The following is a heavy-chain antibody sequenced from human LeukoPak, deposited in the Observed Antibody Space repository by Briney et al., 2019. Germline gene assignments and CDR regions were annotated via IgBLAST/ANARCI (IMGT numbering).Heavy chain of an antibody. V-gene: IGHV3-33*08. Sequence: GGSLRLSCAASGFTFSNARMSWVRQAPGKGLEWVAVIWYDGSNKYYADSVKGRFTISRDNSKNTLYLQMNSLRAEDTAVYYCATNRDYGDYSSAIDYWGQGTLVTVSS. CDR2: IWYDGSNK. D-gene: IGHD4-17*01. CDR3: ATNRDYGDYSSAIDY. J-gene: IGHJ4*02. CDR1: GFTFSNAR.